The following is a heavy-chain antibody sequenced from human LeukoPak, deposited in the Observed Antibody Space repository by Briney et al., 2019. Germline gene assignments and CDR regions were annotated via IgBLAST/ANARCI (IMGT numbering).Heavy chain of an antibody. J-gene: IGHJ6*02. Sequence: GGSLRLSCAASGFTFSSYWMHWVRQAPGKGLVWVSRINSDGSSTSYADSVKGRFTISRDNAKNTLYLQMNSLRAEDTAVYYCARVGWGSSWYNYYYYYGMDVWGQGTTVTVSS. CDR1: GFTFSSYW. D-gene: IGHD6-13*01. CDR2: INSDGSST. V-gene: IGHV3-74*01. CDR3: ARVGWGSSWYNYYYYYGMDV.